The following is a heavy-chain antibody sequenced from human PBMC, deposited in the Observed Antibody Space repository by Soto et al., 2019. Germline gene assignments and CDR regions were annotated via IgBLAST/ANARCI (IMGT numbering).Heavy chain of an antibody. J-gene: IGHJ4*02. Sequence: GGSLRLSCAASGFTFSSYGMHWVRQAPGKGLEWVAVILYDGSKKYYADSMKGRFTISRDNSKNTLYLQMNSLRAEDTALYYCAKDRGALRWSEEHYYFDYWGQGTLVTVS. CDR1: GFTFSSYG. CDR3: AKDRGALRWSEEHYYFDY. V-gene: IGHV3-30*18. CDR2: ILYDGSKK. D-gene: IGHD4-17*01.